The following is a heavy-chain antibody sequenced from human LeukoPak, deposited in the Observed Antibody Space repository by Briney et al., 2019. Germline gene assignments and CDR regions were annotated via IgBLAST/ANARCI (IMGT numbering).Heavy chain of an antibody. Sequence: GGSLRLSCAASGFTFSSYSMNWVRQAPGKGLEGVSSISSSSSYIYYADSVKGRFTISRDNAKNSLYLQMNSLRAEDTAVYYCAKDLYSSGWYAIGAFDIWGQGTMVTVSS. CDR2: ISSSSSYI. CDR1: GFTFSSYS. CDR3: AKDLYSSGWYAIGAFDI. V-gene: IGHV3-21*01. J-gene: IGHJ3*02. D-gene: IGHD6-19*01.